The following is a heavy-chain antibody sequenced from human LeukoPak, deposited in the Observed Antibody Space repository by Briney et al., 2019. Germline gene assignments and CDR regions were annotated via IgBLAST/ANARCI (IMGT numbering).Heavy chain of an antibody. J-gene: IGHJ4*02. CDR2: ISWNSGSI. D-gene: IGHD1-7*01. V-gene: IGHV3-9*01. Sequence: GGSLRLXCAASGFTFDDYAMHWDRKAPGKGLEWVSGISWNSGSIGYADSVKGRFTISRDNAKNTLYLQMNSLRAEDTAVYYCAKTEGVTGTTYYFDYWGQGTLVTVSS. CDR3: AKTEGVTGTTYYFDY. CDR1: GFTFDDYA.